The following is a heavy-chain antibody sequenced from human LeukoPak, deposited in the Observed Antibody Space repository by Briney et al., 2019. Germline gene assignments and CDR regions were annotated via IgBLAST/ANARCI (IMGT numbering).Heavy chain of an antibody. D-gene: IGHD6-13*01. CDR1: GYTFTGYY. Sequence: GASVKVSCKASGYTFTGYYMHWVRQAPGQGLEWMGRINPNSGGTNYAQKFQGRVTMTRDTSISTAYMELSRLRSDDTAVYYCAGGIAAAGMGYYYMDVWGKGTRVTVSS. J-gene: IGHJ6*03. CDR2: INPNSGGT. CDR3: AGGIAAAGMGYYYMDV. V-gene: IGHV1-2*06.